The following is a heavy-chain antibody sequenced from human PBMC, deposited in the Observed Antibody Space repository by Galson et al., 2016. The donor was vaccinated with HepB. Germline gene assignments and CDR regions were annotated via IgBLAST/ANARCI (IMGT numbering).Heavy chain of an antibody. V-gene: IGHV1-18*01. CDR3: ARAEFGTTGLGAFDM. CDR1: GYNFRNYA. Sequence: PVKVSCKASGYNFRNYAITWVRQAPGQGLEWMGWISGYNGNTKYVEEFQGRVTMTIDTSKSIGYMELRSLRSDDTAVFYCARAEFGTTGLGAFDMWGQGTTVTVSS. CDR2: ISGYNGNT. D-gene: IGHD1-7*01. J-gene: IGHJ3*02.